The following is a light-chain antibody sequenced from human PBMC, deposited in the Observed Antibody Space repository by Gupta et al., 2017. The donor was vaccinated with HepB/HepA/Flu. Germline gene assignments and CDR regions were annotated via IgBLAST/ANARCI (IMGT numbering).Light chain of an antibody. V-gene: IGLV10-54*01. CDR3: SAWDSSLNAQV. CDR1: PNNIAKEG. J-gene: IGLJ1*01. CDR2: RNN. Sequence: QAGLPQPPSVSKGLGQTATLTCPGSPNNIAKEGAVWLQQHQGHPPKLLSYRNNNRPSGISERFSASRSGSTASLTITGLQPEDEAYYFCSAWDSSLNAQVFGTGTKVTVL.